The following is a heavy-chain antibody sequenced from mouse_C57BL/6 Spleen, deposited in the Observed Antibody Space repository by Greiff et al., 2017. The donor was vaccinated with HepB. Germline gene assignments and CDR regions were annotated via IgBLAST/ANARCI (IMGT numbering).Heavy chain of an antibody. CDR3: ARSYDYDWYIDV. J-gene: IGHJ1*03. Sequence: EVKLVESGPGLVKPSQSLSLTCSVTGYSITSGYYWNWIRQFPGNKLEWMGYISYDGSNNYNPSLKNRISITRDTSKNQFFLKLNSVTTEDTATYYCARSYDYDWYIDVWGTGTTVTVSS. CDR1: GYSITSGYY. V-gene: IGHV3-6*01. CDR2: ISYDGSN. D-gene: IGHD2-4*01.